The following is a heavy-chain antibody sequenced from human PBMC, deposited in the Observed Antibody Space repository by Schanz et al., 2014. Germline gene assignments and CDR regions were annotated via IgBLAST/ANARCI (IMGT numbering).Heavy chain of an antibody. CDR3: AKGRFGELSAFDI. J-gene: IGHJ3*02. Sequence: VQLVESGGGLVQPGGSLRLSCAASGFTFSSYAINWVRQAPGKGLEWVSGSSGSGASTYYADSVKGRFTISRDNSNKTVDLQMNSLRAEDTALYYCAKGRFGELSAFDIWGQGTMVTVSS. CDR2: SSGSGAST. V-gene: IGHV3-23*04. CDR1: GFTFSSYA. D-gene: IGHD3-10*01.